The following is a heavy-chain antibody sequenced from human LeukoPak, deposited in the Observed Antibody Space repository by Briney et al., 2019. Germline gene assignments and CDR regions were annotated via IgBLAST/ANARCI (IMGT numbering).Heavy chain of an antibody. J-gene: IGHJ4*02. D-gene: IGHD6-13*01. V-gene: IGHV4-59*01. CDR2: IYYSGST. CDR3: ARRFRPGNSSSWYIFDY. Sequence: SETLSLTCTVSGGSISSYYWSWIRQPPGKGLEWIGYIYYSGSTNYNPSLKSRVTISVDTSKNQFSLKLSSVTAADTAIYYCARRFRPGNSSSWYIFDYWGQGTLVTVSS. CDR1: GGSISSYY.